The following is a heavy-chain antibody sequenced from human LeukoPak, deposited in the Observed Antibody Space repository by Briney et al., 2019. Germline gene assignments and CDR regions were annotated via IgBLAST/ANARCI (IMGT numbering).Heavy chain of an antibody. Sequence: PGGSLRLSCAASGFTFSSYEMNWVRQAPGKGLEWVSYISSSGSTIYYADSVKGRFTISRDNAKNSLYLQMNSLRSEDTAVYYCAGARGYSGYDSRDGRYWGQGALVTVSS. CDR2: ISSSGSTI. V-gene: IGHV3-48*03. CDR3: AGARGYSGYDSRDGRY. J-gene: IGHJ4*02. CDR1: GFTFSSYE. D-gene: IGHD5-12*01.